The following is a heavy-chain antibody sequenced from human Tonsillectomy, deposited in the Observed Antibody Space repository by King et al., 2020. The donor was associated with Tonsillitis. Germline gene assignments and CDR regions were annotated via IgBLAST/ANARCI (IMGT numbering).Heavy chain of an antibody. CDR1: GGSFSGYY. J-gene: IGHJ5*02. V-gene: IGHV4-34*01. Sequence: VQLQQWGAGLLKPSETLSLTCAVYGGSFSGYYWSWIRQPPGKGLEWIGEINHSGSTNYNPSLKSRVTISVDTSRNQFSLKLSSVTAADTAVYYCARIRGVVVPVTRQQGGFDPWGQGTLVTVSS. CDR2: INHSGST. CDR3: ARIRGVVVPVTRQQGGFDP. D-gene: IGHD2-2*01.